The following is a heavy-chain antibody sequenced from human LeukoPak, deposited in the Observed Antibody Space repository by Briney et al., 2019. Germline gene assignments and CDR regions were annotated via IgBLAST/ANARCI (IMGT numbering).Heavy chain of an antibody. Sequence: PGGSLRLSCAATGITFSRYGMHWVRQAPGKGLEWVAFIWYGGSKTYYGDSVKGRFTISRDNSKNTVYLQMSTLRAGDTAVYYCAAPAGAANWLDPWGQGTLVTVSS. V-gene: IGHV3-30*02. CDR2: IWYGGSKT. CDR1: GITFSRYG. J-gene: IGHJ5*02. CDR3: AAPAGAANWLDP. D-gene: IGHD1-26*01.